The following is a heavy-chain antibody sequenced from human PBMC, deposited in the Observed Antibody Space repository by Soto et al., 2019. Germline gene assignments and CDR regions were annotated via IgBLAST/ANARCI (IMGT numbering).Heavy chain of an antibody. Sequence: QVQLVQSGAEVKKPGASVKVSCKASGYTFTGYYMHWVRQAPGQGLEWMGWINPNSGGTNYAQKFQGWGTMTSDTSISTAYMELSRLRSDDTAVYYCARGSSEAGTTGDYWGQGTLVTVSS. V-gene: IGHV1-2*04. CDR1: GYTFTGYY. D-gene: IGHD1-7*01. CDR2: INPNSGGT. CDR3: ARGSSEAGTTGDY. J-gene: IGHJ4*02.